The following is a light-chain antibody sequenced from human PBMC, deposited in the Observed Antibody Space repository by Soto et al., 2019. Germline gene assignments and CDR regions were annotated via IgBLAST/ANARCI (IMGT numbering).Light chain of an antibody. CDR2: GAS. Sequence: EIVLTQSPGTLSLSPGERATLSCRASQSVSSRFLAWYQQKPGQAPRLLMYGASSRATGIPDMFSGTESGTDFTLTISRPDPEDFAVYSCQQYGSSPYTFVLGTMGDIK. CDR3: QQYGSSPYT. CDR1: QSVSSRF. V-gene: IGKV3-20*01. J-gene: IGKJ2*01.